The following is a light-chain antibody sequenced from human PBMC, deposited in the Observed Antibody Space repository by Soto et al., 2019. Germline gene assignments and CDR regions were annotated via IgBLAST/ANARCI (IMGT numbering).Light chain of an antibody. J-gene: IGLJ3*02. Sequence: QSVLTQPPSASGTPGQRVTISCSGSSFNIGRNPVNWYQQFPGTAPKLLIYTNDQRPSRVPDRFSGSKSGTSASLAISGLQSEDEADYYCAAWDDSLNGWVFGGGTKLTVL. CDR1: SFNIGRNP. CDR2: TND. CDR3: AAWDDSLNGWV. V-gene: IGLV1-44*01.